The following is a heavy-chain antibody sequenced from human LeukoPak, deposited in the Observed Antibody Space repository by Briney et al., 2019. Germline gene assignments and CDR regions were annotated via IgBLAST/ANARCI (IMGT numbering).Heavy chain of an antibody. CDR3: AKAMVRGVIGGVDY. CDR1: GFTFRSYA. J-gene: IGHJ4*02. Sequence: SGGSLRLSCAASGFTFRSYAMQWVRQAPGKGLEWVSYITYNSGTIYYADSVKGRFTTSRDNSKNTLYLQMNSLRAEDTAVYYCAKAMVRGVIGGVDYWGQGTLVTVSS. CDR2: ITYNSGTI. V-gene: IGHV3-48*01. D-gene: IGHD3-10*01.